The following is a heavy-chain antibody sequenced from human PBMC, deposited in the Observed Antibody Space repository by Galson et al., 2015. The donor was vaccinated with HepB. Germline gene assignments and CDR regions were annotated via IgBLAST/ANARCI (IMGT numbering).Heavy chain of an antibody. Sequence: SLRLSCAASGFTFSSYGMHWVRQAPGKGLEWVAVIWYDGSNKYYADSVKGRFTISRDNSKNTLYLQMNSLRAEDTAVYYCARDAYSSGWYFAFDIWGQGTMVTVSP. CDR3: ARDAYSSGWYFAFDI. CDR2: IWYDGSNK. CDR1: GFTFSSYG. D-gene: IGHD6-19*01. J-gene: IGHJ3*02. V-gene: IGHV3-33*01.